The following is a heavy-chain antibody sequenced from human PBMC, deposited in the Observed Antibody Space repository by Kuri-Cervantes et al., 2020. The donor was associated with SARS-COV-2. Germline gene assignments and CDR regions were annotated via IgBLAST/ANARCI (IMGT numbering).Heavy chain of an antibody. Sequence: QTLSLTCAASGFTFSSYSMNWVRQAPGKGLEWVGFIRSNSHGGAAESAASVKGRFTISRDDSKSIAYLQMNSLKTEDTAVYYCTRLRGFGPLLHGLDVWGQGTTVTVSS. V-gene: IGHV3-49*04. CDR2: IRSNSHGGAA. CDR3: TRLRGFGPLLHGLDV. D-gene: IGHD6-25*01. J-gene: IGHJ6*02. CDR1: GFTFSSYS.